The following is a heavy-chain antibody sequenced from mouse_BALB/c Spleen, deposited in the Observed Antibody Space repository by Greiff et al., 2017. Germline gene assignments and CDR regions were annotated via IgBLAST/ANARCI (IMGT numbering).Heavy chain of an antibody. CDR3: TSPIYYDYDD. CDR2: IYPSDSYT. D-gene: IGHD2-4*01. J-gene: IGHJ2*01. CDR1: GYTFTSYW. Sequence: QVQLQQPGAELVRPGASVKLSCKASGYTFTSYWINWVKQRPGQGLEWIGNIYPSDSYTNYNQKFKDKATLTVDKSSSTAYMQLSSPTSEDSAVYYCTSPIYYDYDDWGQGTTRTGSS. V-gene: IGHV1-69*02.